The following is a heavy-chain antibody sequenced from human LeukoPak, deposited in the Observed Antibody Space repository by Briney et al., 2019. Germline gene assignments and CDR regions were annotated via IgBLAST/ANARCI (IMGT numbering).Heavy chain of an antibody. V-gene: IGHV3-20*04. J-gene: IGHJ5*02. CDR3: ARDAVAGYYYYDSSGSLTRPANWFDP. CDR1: GFTVDDYG. D-gene: IGHD3-22*01. CDR2: INWNGGST. Sequence: GGSLRLSCAASGFTVDDYGMTWVRQAPGKGLEWVSAINWNGGSTGYADSVKGRFTISRDNAKNSLYLQMNSLRAEDTALYYCARDAVAGYYYYDSSGSLTRPANWFDPWGQGTLVTVSS.